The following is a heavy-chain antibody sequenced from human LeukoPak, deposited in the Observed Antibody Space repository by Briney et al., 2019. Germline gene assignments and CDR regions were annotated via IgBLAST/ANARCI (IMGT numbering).Heavy chain of an antibody. CDR3: ASGYFTSYFEY. D-gene: IGHD3-3*01. J-gene: IGHJ4*02. CDR1: GFTFSTYW. V-gene: IGHV3-7*01. CDR2: IKQAGSEN. Sequence: GGSLRLSCAASGFTFSTYWTSWVRQAPGKGLEWVANIKQAGSENYYVDYMKGRFTISRDNAKNSLYLQMNSLRAEDTAVYYCASGYFTSYFEYWGQGTLVTVSS.